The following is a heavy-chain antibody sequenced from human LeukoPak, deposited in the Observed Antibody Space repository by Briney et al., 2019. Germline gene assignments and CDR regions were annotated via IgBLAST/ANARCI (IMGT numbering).Heavy chain of an antibody. Sequence: GASVKVSCKASGYTFTSYAMNWVRQTPGQGLEWMGRISPSSGGTNYAQKFQGRVTMTRDTSISTAYMELRRLGSDDTAVYYCAREGDNSGYQPFDYWGQGTLITVSS. CDR2: ISPSSGGT. CDR1: GYTFTSYA. V-gene: IGHV1-2*06. J-gene: IGHJ4*02. CDR3: AREGDNSGYQPFDY. D-gene: IGHD3-22*01.